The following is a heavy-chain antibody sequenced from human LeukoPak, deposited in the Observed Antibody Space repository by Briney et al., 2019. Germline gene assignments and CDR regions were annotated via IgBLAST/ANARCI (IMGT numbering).Heavy chain of an antibody. D-gene: IGHD3-22*01. CDR2: IYYSGST. J-gene: IGHJ6*03. CDR1: GGSISSYY. CDR3: ARVGDSSGYYYDYYYYMDV. V-gene: IGHV4-59*01. Sequence: SETLSLTCTVSGGSISSYYWSWIRQPPGKGLEWIGYIYYSGSTNYNPSLKSRVTISVDTSKNQFSLKLSSVTAADTAVYYCARVGDSSGYYYDYYYYMDVWGKGTTVTVSS.